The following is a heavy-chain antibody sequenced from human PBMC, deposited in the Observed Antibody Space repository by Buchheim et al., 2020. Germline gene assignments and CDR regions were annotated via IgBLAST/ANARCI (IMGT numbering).Heavy chain of an antibody. V-gene: IGHV3-30*18. CDR3: AKDSSSGWYDY. J-gene: IGHJ4*02. CDR2: ISYDGSNK. D-gene: IGHD6-19*01. CDR1: GFTFSSYG. Sequence: QVQLVESGGGVVQPGRSLRLSCAASGFTFSSYGMHWVRQAPGKGLEWVAVISYDGSNKYYADSVKRRFTISRDNSKNTLYLQMNSLRAEDTAVYYCAKDSSSGWYDYWGQGTL.